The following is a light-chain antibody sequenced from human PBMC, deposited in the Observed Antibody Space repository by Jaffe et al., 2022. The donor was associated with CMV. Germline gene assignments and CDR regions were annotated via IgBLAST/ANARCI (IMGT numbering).Light chain of an antibody. CDR2: AAS. V-gene: IGKV1-27*01. Sequence: DIQMTQSPSSLSASVGDRVTITCRASQGISNYLAWYQQKPGQVPKLLIYAASTLQSGVPSRLSGSGSGTDFTLTISSLQPEDVATYYCQKYNSAPSLTFGGGTKVEIK. CDR3: QKYNSAPSLT. CDR1: QGISNY. J-gene: IGKJ4*01.